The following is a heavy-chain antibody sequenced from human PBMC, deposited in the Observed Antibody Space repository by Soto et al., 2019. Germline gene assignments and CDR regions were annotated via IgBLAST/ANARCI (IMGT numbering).Heavy chain of an antibody. Sequence: SETLSLTCTVSGGSISSGDYYWSWIRQPPGKGLEWIGYIYYSGSTYYNPSLKSRVTISVDTSKNQFSLKLSSVTAADTAVYYCARDPGSGAKWSYYYYGMDVWGQGTTVTVSS. CDR2: IYYSGST. J-gene: IGHJ6*02. V-gene: IGHV4-30-4*01. D-gene: IGHD3-10*01. CDR1: GGSISSGDYY. CDR3: ARDPGSGAKWSYYYYGMDV.